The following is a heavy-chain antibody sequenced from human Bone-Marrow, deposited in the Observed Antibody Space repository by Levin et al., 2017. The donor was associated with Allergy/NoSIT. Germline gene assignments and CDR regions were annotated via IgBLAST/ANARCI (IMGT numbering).Heavy chain of an antibody. J-gene: IGHJ4*02. CDR1: GYNFDDFW. V-gene: IGHV5-51*01. CDR2: IYPEDSDT. D-gene: IGHD3-16*01. CDR3: ARLGGLDDTADFDH. Sequence: PGASVKVSCKGSGYNFDDFWIGWVRQMPGKGLDWMGIIYPEDSDTRYSPSFKGQVTMSVDKSIRTAYLEWSLKASDTAMYYCARLGGLDDTADFDHWGQGTLVTVSS.